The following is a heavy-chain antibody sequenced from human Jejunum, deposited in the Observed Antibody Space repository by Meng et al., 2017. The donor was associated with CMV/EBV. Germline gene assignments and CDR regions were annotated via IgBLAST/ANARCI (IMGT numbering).Heavy chain of an antibody. CDR2: IYPGDSDT. V-gene: IGHV5-51*01. CDR3: ARHGETVFGVIDN. CDR1: GYSFTKYW. D-gene: IGHD3-3*01. J-gene: IGHJ4*02. Sequence: SGYSFTKYWVGWVRQMPGKGLEWIGIIYPGDSDTRYSQSFQGQVVISVDKSINTAYLEWNSLKASDTAMYYCARHGETVFGVIDNWGQGTLVTVSS.